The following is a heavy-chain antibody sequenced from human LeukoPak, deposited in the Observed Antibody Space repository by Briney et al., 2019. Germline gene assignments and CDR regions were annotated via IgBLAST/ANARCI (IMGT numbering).Heavy chain of an antibody. J-gene: IGHJ3*02. CDR1: GGSINNYY. Sequence: SETLSLTCTVSGGSINNYYSSWIRQPPGKGREWIGYIYYSGGDMNYNPSLKSRLTISVDTSKNQISLMLTSMTAADTAVYYCARQPAATAAFDIWAQGTMVTVSS. CDR3: ARQPAATAAFDI. V-gene: IGHV4-59*08. D-gene: IGHD5-18*01. CDR2: IYYSGGDM.